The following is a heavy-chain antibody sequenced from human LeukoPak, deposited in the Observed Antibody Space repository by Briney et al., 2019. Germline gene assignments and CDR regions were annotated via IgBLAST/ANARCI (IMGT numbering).Heavy chain of an antibody. CDR1: GFTFSRYS. CDR2: ISSSSSYI. V-gene: IGHV3-21*01. CDR3: ARDTSPYYYDSSGYLY. Sequence: GGSLRLSCVASGFTFSRYSMNWVRQAPGKGLEWVSSISSSSSYIYYADSVKGRFTISRDNAKNSLYLQMNSLRAEDTAVYYCARDTSPYYYDSSGYLYWGQGTLVTVSS. D-gene: IGHD3-22*01. J-gene: IGHJ4*02.